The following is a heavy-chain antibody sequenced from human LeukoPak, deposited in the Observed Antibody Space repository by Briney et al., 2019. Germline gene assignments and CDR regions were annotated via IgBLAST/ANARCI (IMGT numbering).Heavy chain of an antibody. J-gene: IGHJ6*02. CDR1: GFTFSSYS. CDR2: ISSSSSYI. CDR3: ARDRGEYDFRSGYYYYYYGMDV. V-gene: IGHV3-21*01. Sequence: GSLRLSCAASGFTFSSYSMNWVRQAPGKGLEWVSSISSSSSYIYYADSVKGRFTISRDNAKNSLYLQMNSLRAEDTAVYYCARDRGEYDFRSGYYYYYYGMDVWGQGTTVAVSS. D-gene: IGHD3-3*01.